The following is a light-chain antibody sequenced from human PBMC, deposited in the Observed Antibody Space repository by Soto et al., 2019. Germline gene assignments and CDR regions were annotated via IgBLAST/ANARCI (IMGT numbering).Light chain of an antibody. V-gene: IGLV1-40*01. Sequence: QSVLTQPPSVSGAPGQRVIISCTWTISNIGTGYDVNWYQQIPGAAPRLLIHGNHNRPSGVPDRFSGSKSGTSASLAITGLRYEDEAEYFCAAWDDTLATLVFGAGTKVTVL. CDR2: GNH. J-gene: IGLJ2*01. CDR1: ISNIGTGYD. CDR3: AAWDDTLATLV.